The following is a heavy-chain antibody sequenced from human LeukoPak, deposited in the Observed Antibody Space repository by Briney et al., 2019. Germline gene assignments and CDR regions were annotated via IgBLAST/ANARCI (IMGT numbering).Heavy chain of an antibody. J-gene: IGHJ4*02. CDR3: ARVPLTTPDY. CDR2: VYFTGST. Sequence: SETLSLTCTVSGDSISSTSHYWDWIRQPPGKGPEWIGNVYFTGSTYYSPSLKSRVTISVDRSNNQFSLKLSPVTAADTAVYYCARVPLTTPDYWGQGTLVTVSS. CDR1: GDSISSTSHY. D-gene: IGHD4-11*01. V-gene: IGHV4-39*01.